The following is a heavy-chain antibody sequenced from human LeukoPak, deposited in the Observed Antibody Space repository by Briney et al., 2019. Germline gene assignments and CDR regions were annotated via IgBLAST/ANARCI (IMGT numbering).Heavy chain of an antibody. CDR3: ARSPWNLKAMPLDY. Sequence: ASVTVSFKASGYTFTSYAMHWVRQAPGQRLEWMGWINAGNGNTKYSQKFQGRVTITRDTSASTAYMELSSLRSEDTAVYYCARSPWNLKAMPLDYWGQGTLVTVSS. CDR2: INAGNGNT. D-gene: IGHD2-2*01. CDR1: GYTFTSYA. V-gene: IGHV1-3*01. J-gene: IGHJ4*02.